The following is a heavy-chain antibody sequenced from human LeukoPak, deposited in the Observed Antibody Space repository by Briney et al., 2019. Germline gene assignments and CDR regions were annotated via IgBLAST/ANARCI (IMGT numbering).Heavy chain of an antibody. CDR2: IYSAGTT. J-gene: IGHJ5*02. V-gene: IGHV4-61*02. CDR3: ARDKAWLDP. D-gene: IGHD5-12*01. Sequence: SQTLSLTCTVSGGSISSGSYYWAWIRQPAGKGLEWIGRIYSAGTTTYNPALKSRVTMSIDMSKNQFSLTLRSMTAADTAVYYCARDKAWLDPWGQGTLVTVSS. CDR1: GGSISSGSYY.